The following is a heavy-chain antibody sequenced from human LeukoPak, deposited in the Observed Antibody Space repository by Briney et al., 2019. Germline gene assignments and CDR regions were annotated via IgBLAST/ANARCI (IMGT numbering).Heavy chain of an antibody. D-gene: IGHD3-22*01. Sequence: GGSLRLSCAASGFAFSSYDIRWVRQAPGIGLEWISGIGSAGDTFYPDSVKGRFTISRENAKNSLYLQMNSLRVGDTAVYYCARGYYDSSGYYRGAFDIWGQGTVVTVSS. CDR1: GFAFSSYD. CDR2: IGSAGDT. CDR3: ARGYYDSSGYYRGAFDI. J-gene: IGHJ3*02. V-gene: IGHV3-13*01.